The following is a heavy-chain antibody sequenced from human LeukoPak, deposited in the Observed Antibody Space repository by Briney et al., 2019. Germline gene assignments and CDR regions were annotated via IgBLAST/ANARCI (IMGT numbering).Heavy chain of an antibody. D-gene: IGHD3-9*01. J-gene: IGHJ4*02. V-gene: IGHV3-48*02. Sequence: GGSLRLSCAASGFTFSSYSMNWVRQAPGKGLEWVSYISSSSSTIYYADSVKGRFTISRDNAKNSLYLQMNSLRDEDTAVYCCARDRLRYFDFHLYFDYWGQGTLVTVSS. CDR3: ARDRLRYFDFHLYFDY. CDR1: GFTFSSYS. CDR2: ISSSSSTI.